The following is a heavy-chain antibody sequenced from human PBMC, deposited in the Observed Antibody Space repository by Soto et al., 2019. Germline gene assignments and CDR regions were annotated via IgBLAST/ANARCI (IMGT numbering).Heavy chain of an antibody. Sequence: GGSLRLSCAASGFTFSSYAMSWVRQAPGKGLEWVSAISGSGGSTYYADSVKGRFTISRDNSKNTLYLQMNSLRAEATAVYYCAKGHRGIVLMVYAIVDYYYGMDVWGQGTTVTVSS. CDR1: GFTFSSYA. CDR2: ISGSGGST. J-gene: IGHJ6*02. V-gene: IGHV3-23*01. CDR3: AKGHRGIVLMVYAIVDYYYGMDV. D-gene: IGHD2-8*01.